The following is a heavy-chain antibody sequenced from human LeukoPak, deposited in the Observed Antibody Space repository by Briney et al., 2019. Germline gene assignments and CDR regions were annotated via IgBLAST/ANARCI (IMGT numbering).Heavy chain of an antibody. CDR2: INHSGST. Sequence: PSETLSLTCAVYGGSFSGYYWSWIRQPPGKGLEWIGEINHSGSTNYNPSLKSRVTISVDTSKNQFSLKLSSVTAADTAVYYCARGGRYCSSTSCYKAPHDYWGQGTLVTVSS. CDR3: ARGGRYCSSTSCYKAPHDY. J-gene: IGHJ4*02. CDR1: GGSFSGYY. D-gene: IGHD2-2*02. V-gene: IGHV4-34*01.